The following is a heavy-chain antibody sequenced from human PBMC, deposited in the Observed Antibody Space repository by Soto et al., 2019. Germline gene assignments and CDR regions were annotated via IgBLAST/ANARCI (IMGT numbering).Heavy chain of an antibody. CDR3: AVAAVREILTEQSSGMAV. Sequence: QVQLVQSGAEVKHPGSSVKVSCKASGGTLSDYAVSWVRQARGQGLEWMGGIMPTLDSANYAQKFQGRLTITADESTSTANMELSSLPSDDTAIYYCAVAAVREILTEQSSGMAVWGQGTTVTVSS. V-gene: IGHV1-69*01. D-gene: IGHD3-10*01. CDR2: IMPTLDSA. CDR1: GGTLSDYA. J-gene: IGHJ6*02.